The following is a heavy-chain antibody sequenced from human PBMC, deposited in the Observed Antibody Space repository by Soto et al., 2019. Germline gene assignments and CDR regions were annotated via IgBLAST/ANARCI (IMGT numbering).Heavy chain of an antibody. V-gene: IGHV4-34*01. J-gene: IGHJ5*02. CDR1: GGSFSGYY. CDR3: ARAPRYYYGSGRNWFDP. D-gene: IGHD3-10*01. Sequence: SETLSLTCAVYGGSFSGYYWSWIRQPPGKGLEWIGEINHSGSTNYNPSLKSRVTISVDTSKNQFSLKLSSVTAADTAVYYCARAPRYYYGSGRNWFDPWGQGTLVTVSS. CDR2: INHSGST.